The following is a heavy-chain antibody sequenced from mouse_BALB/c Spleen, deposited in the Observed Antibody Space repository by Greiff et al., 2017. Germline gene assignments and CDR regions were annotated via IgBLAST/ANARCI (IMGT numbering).Heavy chain of an antibody. V-gene: IGHV3-2*02. CDR3: AGGNYNAMDY. CDR2: ISYSGST. D-gene: IGHD2-1*01. Sequence: VQLKESGPGLVKPSQSLSLTCTVTGYSITSDYAWNWIRQFPGNKLEWMGYISYSGSTSYNPSLKSRISITRDTSKNQFFLQLNSVTTEDTATYYCAGGNYNAMDYWGQGTSVTVSS. J-gene: IGHJ4*01. CDR1: GYSITSDYA.